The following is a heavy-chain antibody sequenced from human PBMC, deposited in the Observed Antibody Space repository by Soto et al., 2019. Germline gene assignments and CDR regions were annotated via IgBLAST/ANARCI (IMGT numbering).Heavy chain of an antibody. CDR3: ATMGTPVTGRYYFDY. V-gene: IGHV4-30-4*01. CDR1: GGSISSGDYY. D-gene: IGHD4-17*01. Sequence: PSETLSLTCTVSGGSISSGDYYWSWIRQPPGKGLEWIGYIYYSGSTYYNPSLKSRVTISVDTSKNQFFLKLSSVTAADTAVYYCATMGTPVTGRYYFDYWVQGTLVTVSS. J-gene: IGHJ4*02. CDR2: IYYSGST.